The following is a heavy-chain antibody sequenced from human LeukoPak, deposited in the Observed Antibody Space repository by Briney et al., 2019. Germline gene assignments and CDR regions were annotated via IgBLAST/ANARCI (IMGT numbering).Heavy chain of an antibody. CDR1: GGSISSYY. V-gene: IGHV4-59*01. J-gene: IGHJ4*02. CDR2: IYYSGST. D-gene: IGHD5-12*01. CDR3: ARDLSGSIYFDY. Sequence: SETLSLTCTVSGGSISSYYWSWIRQPPGKALEWIGYIYYSGSTNYNPSLKSRVTISVDTSKNQFSLKLSSVTAADAAVYYCARDLSGSIYFDYWGQGTLVTVSS.